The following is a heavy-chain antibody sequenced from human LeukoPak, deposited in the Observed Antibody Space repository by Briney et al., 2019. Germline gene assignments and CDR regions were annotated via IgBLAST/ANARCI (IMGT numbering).Heavy chain of an antibody. Sequence: NPSGTLSLTCTVSGGSISSGGYFWSWIRQYPGKGLEWIGDIYYSGSTSYNPSLKSRLTISVDTSQNQFHLRLTSVTAADTAVYYCASCIKVSRSFDSWGQGALVTVSS. CDR3: ASCIKVSRSFDS. D-gene: IGHD1-14*01. CDR2: IYYSGST. CDR1: GGSISSGGYF. J-gene: IGHJ4*02. V-gene: IGHV4-31*03.